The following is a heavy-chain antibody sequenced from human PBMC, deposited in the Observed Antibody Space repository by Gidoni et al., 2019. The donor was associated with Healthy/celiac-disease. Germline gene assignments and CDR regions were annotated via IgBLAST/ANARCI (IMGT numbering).Heavy chain of an antibody. J-gene: IGHJ6*02. Sequence: EVQLLESGGGLVQPGWSLRLSCAASGFTFSSYAMSWVRQAPGKGLEWVSAISGSGGSTYYADSVKGRFTISRDNSKNTLYLQMNSLRAEDTAVYYCAKGNPVDIVATIRGSKGMDVWGQGTTVTVSS. V-gene: IGHV3-23*01. CDR2: ISGSGGST. CDR1: GFTFSSYA. CDR3: AKGNPVDIVATIRGSKGMDV. D-gene: IGHD5-12*01.